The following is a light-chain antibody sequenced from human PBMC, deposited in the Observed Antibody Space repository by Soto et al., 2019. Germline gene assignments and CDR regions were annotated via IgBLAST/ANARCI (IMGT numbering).Light chain of an antibody. V-gene: IGLV2-8*01. Sequence: QSALTQPPSASGSPGQSDTISCTGINSDVGAYNYVSWYQQYPGKAPKLIIYEVTKRPSGVPDRVSGSKSGKKAPLTVSGLQPEDEAAYYCTSYAGSNIWVFGGGTKLAVL. CDR2: EVT. J-gene: IGLJ3*02. CDR3: TSYAGSNIWV. CDR1: NSDVGAYNY.